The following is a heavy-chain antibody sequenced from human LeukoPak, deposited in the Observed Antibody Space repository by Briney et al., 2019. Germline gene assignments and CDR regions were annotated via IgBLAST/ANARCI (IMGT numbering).Heavy chain of an antibody. Sequence: PGGSLRLSCAASGFTFSSYSMNWVRQAPWRGLEWVSYISSGVSTIYYADSVKGRFTISRDNAKKSLYLQMHSLRAEDTAVYYCARIYGDFTAYYFDYWGQGTLVTVSS. CDR3: ARIYGDFTAYYFDY. CDR1: GFTFSSYS. J-gene: IGHJ4*02. CDR2: ISSGVSTI. V-gene: IGHV3-48*04. D-gene: IGHD4-17*01.